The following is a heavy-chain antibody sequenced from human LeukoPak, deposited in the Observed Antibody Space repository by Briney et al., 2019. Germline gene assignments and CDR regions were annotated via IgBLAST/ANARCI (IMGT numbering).Heavy chain of an antibody. D-gene: IGHD3-10*02. Sequence: GGSLRLSCAASGFTFNNNGMNWVRQGPGKGLEWVSRISWNGGSTGYADSVKGRFTISRDNAKNSLYLQMNSLRAEDTAVYYCAELGITMIGGVWGKGTTVTVSS. CDR3: AELGITMIGGV. CDR1: GFTFNNNG. CDR2: ISWNGGST. J-gene: IGHJ6*04. V-gene: IGHV3-20*04.